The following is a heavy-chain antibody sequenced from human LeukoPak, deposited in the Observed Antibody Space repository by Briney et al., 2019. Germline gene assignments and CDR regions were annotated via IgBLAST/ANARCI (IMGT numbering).Heavy chain of an antibody. D-gene: IGHD3-22*01. V-gene: IGHV4-59*01. CDR1: GGSISNYY. CDR2: IYYSGST. CDR3: ARSRQNYFDSSGPCLTY. Sequence: SETLSLTCTVSGGSISNYYWSWIRQPPGKGLEWIGYIYYSGSTNYNPSLKSRVTISVDTSKNQFSLKLSSVTAADTAVYYCARSRQNYFDSSGPCLTYCGQGTLVTVSS. J-gene: IGHJ4*02.